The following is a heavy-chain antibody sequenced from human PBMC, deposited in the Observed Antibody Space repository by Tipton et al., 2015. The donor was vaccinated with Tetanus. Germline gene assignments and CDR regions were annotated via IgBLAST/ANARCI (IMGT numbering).Heavy chain of an antibody. Sequence: TLSLTCTVSGGSVRSGDYSWNWIRQRPGEGLEWIGYISNSGSTYYDPSLKSRVTISVDTSQKQISLKVNSVTAADTAVYYCARDRGVRGGYYYYHGMDVWGQGTTVTVSS. CDR3: ARDRGVRGGYYYYHGMDV. V-gene: IGHV4-31*03. CDR1: GGSVRSGDYS. D-gene: IGHD3-10*01. J-gene: IGHJ6*02. CDR2: ISNSGST.